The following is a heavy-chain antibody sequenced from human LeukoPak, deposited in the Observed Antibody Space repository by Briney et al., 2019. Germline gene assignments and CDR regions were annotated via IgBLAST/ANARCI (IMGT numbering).Heavy chain of an antibody. V-gene: IGHV3-66*02. CDR2: IYSGGST. CDR3: ARARCSSTRCYSGAEYNWFDP. Sequence: GGSLRLSCAASGFTVSSNYMSWVRQAPGKGLEWVSIIYSGGSTYYADSVRGRFTISRDNSKNTLYLQMNSLKAEDTAVYCCARARCSSTRCYSGAEYNWFDPGGQGTLVTVSS. D-gene: IGHD2-2*02. J-gene: IGHJ5*02. CDR1: GFTVSSNY.